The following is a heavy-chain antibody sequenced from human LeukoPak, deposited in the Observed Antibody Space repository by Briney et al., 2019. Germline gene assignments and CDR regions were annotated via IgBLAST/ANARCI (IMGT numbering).Heavy chain of an antibody. D-gene: IGHD4-17*01. CDR1: GFTFSSYR. CDR3: TRGVNGDSRFDP. CDR2: FSSDGSST. Sequence: PGGSLRLSCAASGFTFSSYRMHWVRQAPGKGLVWVSRFSSDGSSTRYADSVKGRFTISRDNAKNTVYLQMNSLRAEDTAVYYCTRGVNGDSRFDPWGQGTLVTVSS. J-gene: IGHJ5*02. V-gene: IGHV3-74*01.